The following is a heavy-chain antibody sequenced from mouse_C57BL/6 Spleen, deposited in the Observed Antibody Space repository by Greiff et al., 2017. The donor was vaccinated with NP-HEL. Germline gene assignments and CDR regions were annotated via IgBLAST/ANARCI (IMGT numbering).Heavy chain of an antibody. CDR2: ISYDGSN. V-gene: IGHV3-6*01. CDR3: AREGDYGPMDY. CDR1: GYSITSGYY. Sequence: EVKLQQSGPGLVKPSQSLSLTCSVTGYSITSGYYWNWIRQFPGNKLEWMGYISYDGSNNYNPSLKNRISITRDTSKNQFFLKLNSVTTEDTATYYCAREGDYGPMDYWGQGTSVTVSS. D-gene: IGHD2-4*01. J-gene: IGHJ4*01.